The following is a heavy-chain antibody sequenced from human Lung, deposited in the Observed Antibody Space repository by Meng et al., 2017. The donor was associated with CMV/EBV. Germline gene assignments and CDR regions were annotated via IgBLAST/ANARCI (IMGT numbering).Heavy chain of an antibody. J-gene: IGHJ4*02. CDR3: ARDNPYYDFWSGYYGYYFDY. CDR1: GFTFSSYW. Sequence: GGSXRLSCAASGFTFSSYWMHWVRQAPGKGLVWVSRINSDGSSTSYADSVKGRFTISRDNAKNTLYLQMNSLRAEDTAVYYCARDNPYYDFWSGYYGYYFDYXGQGXLVTVSS. CDR2: INSDGSST. V-gene: IGHV3-74*01. D-gene: IGHD3-3*01.